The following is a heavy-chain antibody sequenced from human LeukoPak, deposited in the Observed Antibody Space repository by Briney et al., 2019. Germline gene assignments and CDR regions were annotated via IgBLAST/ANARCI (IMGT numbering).Heavy chain of an antibody. J-gene: IGHJ2*01. CDR1: EFALERYT. Sequence: GGSLRLSCEVSEFALERYTMRWVRQAPGKGLEWVSLISGVGASYICYADSVKGRFTISSDNATNSLYLQMDSRKVEDTALYYCARHNGHRYDFLGAKWYFDLWGRGTLVSVSS. CDR3: ARHNGHRYDFLGAKWYFDL. CDR2: ISGVGASYI. D-gene: IGHD3-3*01. V-gene: IGHV3-21*01.